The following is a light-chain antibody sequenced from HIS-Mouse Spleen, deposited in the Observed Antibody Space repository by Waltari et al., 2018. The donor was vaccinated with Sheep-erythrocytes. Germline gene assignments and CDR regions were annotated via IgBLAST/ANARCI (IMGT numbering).Light chain of an antibody. Sequence: SYDLTQPPSLSVSPGQTARNTCSGDALPKKYAHWYQQKSGQAPVLVIYEDSKRPSGIPERFSGSSSGTMATLTISGAQVEDEADYYCYSTDSSGNHRVFGGGTKLTVL. J-gene: IGLJ2*01. V-gene: IGLV3-10*01. CDR3: YSTDSSGNHRV. CDR2: EDS. CDR1: ALPKKY.